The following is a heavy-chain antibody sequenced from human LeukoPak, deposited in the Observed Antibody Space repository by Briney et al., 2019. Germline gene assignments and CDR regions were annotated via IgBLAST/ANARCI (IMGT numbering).Heavy chain of an antibody. CDR2: ISGSGGST. CDR3: ARDWNRLWGARAHCSGGSCYQDQDY. J-gene: IGHJ4*02. D-gene: IGHD2-15*01. CDR1: GFTFSSYG. Sequence: AGGSLRLSCAASGFTFSSYGMSWVRQAPGKGLEWVSAISGSGGSTYYADSVKGRFTISRDNSKNTLYLQMNSLRAEDTAVYYCARDWNRLWGARAHCSGGSCYQDQDYWGQGTLVTVSS. V-gene: IGHV3-23*01.